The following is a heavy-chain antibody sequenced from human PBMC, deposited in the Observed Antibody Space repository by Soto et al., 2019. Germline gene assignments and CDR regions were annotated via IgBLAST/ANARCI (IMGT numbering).Heavy chain of an antibody. V-gene: IGHV4-59*01. J-gene: IGHJ6*02. Sequence: SETLSITCTISGGSISGYYWSWIRQPPGKGLEWIGYVYYTGSTKYNPSLESRVAMSADTSKNQFSLKLSSVTAADTAVYYCARDYDSTYYYGMDVWGQGTTVTVSS. CDR2: VYYTGST. CDR3: ARDYDSTYYYGMDV. D-gene: IGHD3-3*01. CDR1: GGSISGYY.